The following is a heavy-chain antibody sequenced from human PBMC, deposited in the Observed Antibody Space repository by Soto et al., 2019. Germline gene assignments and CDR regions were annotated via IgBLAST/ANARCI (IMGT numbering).Heavy chain of an antibody. CDR3: DLASGYNWNDYYFDS. CDR2: IYYGGNT. CDR1: GGSISSGSYY. J-gene: IGHJ4*02. D-gene: IGHD1-20*01. V-gene: IGHV4-39*01. Sequence: AETLARSCTVSGGSISSGSYYWGCIRQPPGKGLEWIGSIYYGGNTYYNPSLKSRVTVSVDTSKNKFSLKLSSVTAADTAVYYCDLASGYNWNDYYFDSWGQGTLVTVSS.